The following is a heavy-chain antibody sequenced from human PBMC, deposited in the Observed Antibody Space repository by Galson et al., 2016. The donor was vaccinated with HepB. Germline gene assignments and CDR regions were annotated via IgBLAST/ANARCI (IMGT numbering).Heavy chain of an antibody. CDR3: ARAPNYYYYMDV. CDR1: GSIFSSYW. V-gene: IGHV5-51*01. J-gene: IGHJ6*03. Sequence: QSGAEVKKPGESLEISCKGSGSIFSSYWIVWVRQVAGKGLEWMGIIYPGDSDIRYSPSFQGLVTISADKSIDTAYLRWSSLKASDTAMYYCARAPNYYYYMDVWGKETTVTVSS. CDR2: IYPGDSDI.